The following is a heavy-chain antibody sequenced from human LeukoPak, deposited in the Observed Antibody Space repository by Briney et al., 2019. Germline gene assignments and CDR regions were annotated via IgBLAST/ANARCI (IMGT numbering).Heavy chain of an antibody. V-gene: IGHV1-58*02. J-gene: IGHJ6*03. Sequence: ASVKVSCKASGGTFSSYAISWVRQAPGQGLEWIGWIVVGSGNTNYAQKFQERVTITRDMSTSTAYMELSSLRSEDTAVYYCAADAVAGDYYYYMDVWGKGTTVTVSS. CDR3: AADAVAGDYYYYMDV. CDR1: GGTFSSYA. CDR2: IVVGSGNT. D-gene: IGHD6-19*01.